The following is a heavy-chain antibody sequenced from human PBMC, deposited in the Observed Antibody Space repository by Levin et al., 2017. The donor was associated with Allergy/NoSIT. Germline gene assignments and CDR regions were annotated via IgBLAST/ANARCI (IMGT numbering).Heavy chain of an antibody. CDR2: ISAYNGNT. CDR1: GYTFTSYG. V-gene: IGHV1-18*01. J-gene: IGHJ5*02. Sequence: AASVKVSCKASGYTFTSYGISWVRQAPGQGLEWMGWISAYNGNTNYAQYLQAQGRITITTDTSTSTAYMELRSLRPDDTAVYYCERDYYDSSRWFDPWGQGTLVTVSS. CDR3: ERDYYDSSRWFDP. D-gene: IGHD3-22*01.